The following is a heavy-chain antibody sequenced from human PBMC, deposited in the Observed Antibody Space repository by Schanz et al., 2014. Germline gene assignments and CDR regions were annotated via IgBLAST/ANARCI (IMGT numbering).Heavy chain of an antibody. V-gene: IGHV3-48*01. CDR3: VRDSFFAFDY. D-gene: IGHD3-3*01. CDR1: GFTFSTYA. J-gene: IGHJ4*02. Sequence: EVKLLESGGTLVRPGGSLRLSCAASGFTFSTYAMAWVRQAPGKGLEWVSYVSRSTPDIYYADSVKGRFTMSRDNAKNSVFLQMNSLRAEYTAVYYCVRDSFFAFDYWGQGTLVTVSS. CDR2: VSRSTPDI.